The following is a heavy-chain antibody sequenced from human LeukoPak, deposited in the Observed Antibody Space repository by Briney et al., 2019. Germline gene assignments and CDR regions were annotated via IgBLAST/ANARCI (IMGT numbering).Heavy chain of an antibody. CDR1: GFTFNNYW. J-gene: IGHJ4*02. D-gene: IGHD1-14*01. Sequence: PGGSLRLSCAASGFTFNNYWMNWVRQVPGKGLEWVANVKQDGGEKYYVDSVKGRFTISRDNAKNSLYLQMNSLRAEDTALYYCTRGYLAGDYWGQGTLVTVSS. CDR3: TRGYLAGDY. V-gene: IGHV3-7*01. CDR2: VKQDGGEK.